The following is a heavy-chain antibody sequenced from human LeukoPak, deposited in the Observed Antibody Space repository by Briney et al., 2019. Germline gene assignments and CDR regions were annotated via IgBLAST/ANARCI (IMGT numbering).Heavy chain of an antibody. Sequence: GGSLRLSCSASGFTFSNYAIHWVRQAPGKGLEFVSAISPSGGSTYYADSVKGRFTISRDNSKNMLYLQMSNLRPEDTAVYYCVKLLVEMRVLLPYFDYWGQGTLVTVSS. D-gene: IGHD2-15*01. CDR3: VKLLVEMRVLLPYFDY. J-gene: IGHJ4*02. V-gene: IGHV3-64D*06. CDR2: ISPSGGST. CDR1: GFTFSNYA.